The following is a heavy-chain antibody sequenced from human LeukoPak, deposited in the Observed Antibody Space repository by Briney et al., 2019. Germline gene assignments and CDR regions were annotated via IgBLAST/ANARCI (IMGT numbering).Heavy chain of an antibody. CDR2: IRSKAYGRTT. J-gene: IGHJ4*02. Sequence: GGSLRLSRAASGFTLSSYSMNWVRQAPGKGLEWVGFIRSKAYGRTTEYAASVKGRFTISRDDTKSIAYLQMNSLKTEDTAVYYCTRMPEAYCGGDCYSYYFDYWGQGTLVTVSS. V-gene: IGHV3-49*04. CDR3: TRMPEAYCGGDCYSYYFDY. CDR1: GFTLSSYS. D-gene: IGHD2-21*02.